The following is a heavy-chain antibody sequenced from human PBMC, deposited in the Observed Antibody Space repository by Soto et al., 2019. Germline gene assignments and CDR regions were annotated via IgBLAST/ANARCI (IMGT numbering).Heavy chain of an antibody. CDR2: IFWDDDK. J-gene: IGHJ4*02. D-gene: IGHD3-3*01. CDR3: ARIFALWSGYDFSY. Sequence: QITLKESGPTLVTPTQTLTLTCTFSGFSLSTSGVAVGWIRQATRTAPEWLAFIFWDDDKRYSPSLENIINITKDTSKNQVVLTMTNLEPVDTGTYFCARIFALWSGYDFSYWGRGTLVTVSS. V-gene: IGHV2-5*02. CDR1: GFSLSTSGVA.